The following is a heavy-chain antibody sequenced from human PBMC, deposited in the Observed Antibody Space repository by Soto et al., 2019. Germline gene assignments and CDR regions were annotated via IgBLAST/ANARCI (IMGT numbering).Heavy chain of an antibody. CDR2: IIPIFGTA. CDR1: GGTFSSYA. J-gene: IGHJ6*02. V-gene: IGHV1-69*01. Sequence: QVQLVQSGAEVKKPGSSVKVSCKASGGTFSSYAISWVRQAPGQGLEWMGGIIPIFGTANYAQKFQGRVTITADDSTSTAYMELSSLRCEDTAVYYCARTPAELSGGDPICYYYGMDVWGQGTTVTVSS. CDR3: ARTPAELSGGDPICYYYGMDV. D-gene: IGHD4-17*01.